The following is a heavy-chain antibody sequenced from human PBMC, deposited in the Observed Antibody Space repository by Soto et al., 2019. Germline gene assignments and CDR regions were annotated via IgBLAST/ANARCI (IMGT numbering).Heavy chain of an antibody. V-gene: IGHV3-30-3*01. D-gene: IGHD1-26*01. CDR1: GFSFSTYA. J-gene: IGHJ4*02. CDR3: AKVHYSGNYYNY. CDR2: ISDDGSKR. Sequence: PGGSLRLSCATSGFSFSTYAIHWVRQAPGKGLDWVAVISDDGSKRYYAQSVKGRFTISRDNSNNTVDLQMNSLSAEDTAVYYCAKVHYSGNYYNYWGQGTLVTVSS.